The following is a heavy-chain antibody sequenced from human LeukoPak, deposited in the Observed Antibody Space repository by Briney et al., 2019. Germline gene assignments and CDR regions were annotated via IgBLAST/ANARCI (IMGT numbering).Heavy chain of an antibody. D-gene: IGHD5-12*01. CDR1: GYTFTSYG. J-gene: IGHJ4*02. CDR3: ARDYATGWYSGYDSGPDFDY. CDR2: ISAYNGNT. V-gene: IGHV1-18*01. Sequence: ASVRVSCKASGYTFTSYGISWVRQAPGQGLEWMGWISAYNGNTNYAQKLQGRVTMTTDTSTSTAYMELRSLRSDDTAVYYCARDYATGWYSGYDSGPDFDYWGQGTLVTVSS.